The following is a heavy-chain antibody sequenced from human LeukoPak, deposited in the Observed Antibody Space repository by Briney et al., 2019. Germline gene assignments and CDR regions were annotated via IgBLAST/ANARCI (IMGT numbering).Heavy chain of an antibody. V-gene: IGHV7-4-1*02. Sequence: VASVKVSCKASGYTFTGYYMHWVRQATGQGLEWMGWINTNTGNPTYAQGFTGRFVFSLDTSVSTAYLQISSLKAEDTAVYYCARQGPGYCSSTRCYGVGHWGQGTLVTVSS. D-gene: IGHD2-2*01. CDR2: INTNTGNP. CDR3: ARQGPGYCSSTRCYGVGH. CDR1: GYTFTGYY. J-gene: IGHJ4*02.